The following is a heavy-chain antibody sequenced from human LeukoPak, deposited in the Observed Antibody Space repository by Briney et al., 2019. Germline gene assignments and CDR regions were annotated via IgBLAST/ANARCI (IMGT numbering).Heavy chain of an antibody. CDR3: ARFEYNYGYFDY. V-gene: IGHV4-39*01. D-gene: IGHD5-18*01. Sequence: SETLSLTCTVSGGSISSGDYYWGWIRQPPGKGLEWIGSIYYSGSTYQNPSLKSRVTISVDTSKNQFSLKLSSVTAADTAVYYCARFEYNYGYFDYWGQGTLVTVSS. CDR2: IYYSGST. CDR1: GGSISSGDYY. J-gene: IGHJ4*02.